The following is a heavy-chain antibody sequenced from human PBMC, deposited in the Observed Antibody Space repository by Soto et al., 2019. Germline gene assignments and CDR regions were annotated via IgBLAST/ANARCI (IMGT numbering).Heavy chain of an antibody. CDR3: AQCSGGDCYGYFDY. CDR1: GFTFSSYA. D-gene: IGHD2-21*02. J-gene: IGHJ4*02. CDR2: ISGSGGST. Sequence: VGSLRLSCAASGFTFSSYAMSWVRQAPGKGLEWVSAISGSGGSTYYADSVKGRFTISRDNSKNTLYLQMNSLRAEDTAVYYCAQCSGGDCYGYFDYWGQGTLVTVSS. V-gene: IGHV3-23*01.